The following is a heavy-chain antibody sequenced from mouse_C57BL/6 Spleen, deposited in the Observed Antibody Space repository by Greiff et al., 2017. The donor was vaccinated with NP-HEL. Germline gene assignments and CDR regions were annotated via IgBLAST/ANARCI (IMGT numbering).Heavy chain of an antibody. CDR3: ASGSYGFAY. V-gene: IGHV1-82*01. J-gene: IGHJ3*01. CDR1: GYAFSSSW. CDR2: IYPGDGDT. D-gene: IGHD1-1*02. Sequence: VQLQQSGPELVKPGASVKISCKASGYAFSSSWMNWVKQRPGKGLEWIGRIYPGDGDTNCNGKFKGKATLTADKSSSTAYMQLSSLTSEDSAVYFCASGSYGFAYWGQGTLVTVSA.